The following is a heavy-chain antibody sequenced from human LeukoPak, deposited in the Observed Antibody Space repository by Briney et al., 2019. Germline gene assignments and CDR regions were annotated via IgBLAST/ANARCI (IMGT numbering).Heavy chain of an antibody. V-gene: IGHV1-69*04. CDR2: IILILGIA. J-gene: IGHJ4*02. D-gene: IGHD5-24*01. CDR1: GGTFSSYA. Sequence: ASVKVSCKASGGTFSSYAISWVRQAPGQGLEWMGRIILILGIANYAQKFQGRVTMTADKSTSTAYMELSSLRSGDTAVDYCARGGDGYPDYWGQGTLVIVSS. CDR3: ARGGDGYPDY.